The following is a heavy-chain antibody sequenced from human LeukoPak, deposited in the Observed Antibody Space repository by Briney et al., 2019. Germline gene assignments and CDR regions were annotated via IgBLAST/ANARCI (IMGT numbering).Heavy chain of an antibody. V-gene: IGHV4-59*01. CDR2: IYYSGST. CDR3: ARSPDLIAVAGTFDY. J-gene: IGHJ4*02. CDR1: GGSISSYY. D-gene: IGHD6-19*01. Sequence: SETLSLTCTVSGGSISSYYWSWIRQPPGKGLEWIGYIYYSGSTNYNPSLKSRVTISVDTSKNQFSLRLSSVTAADTAVYYCARSPDLIAVAGTFDYWGQGTLVTVSS.